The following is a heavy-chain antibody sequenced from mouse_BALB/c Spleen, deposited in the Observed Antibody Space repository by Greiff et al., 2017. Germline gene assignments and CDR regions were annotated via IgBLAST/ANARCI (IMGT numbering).Heavy chain of an antibody. D-gene: IGHD2-10*01. V-gene: IGHV1-7*01. CDR2: INPSTGYT. J-gene: IGHJ4*01. CDR1: GYTFTSYW. CDR3: ARAYYGNFSHAMDY. Sequence: VQLQESGAELAKPGASVKMSCKASGYTFTSYWMHWVKQRPGQGLEWIGYINPSTGYTEYNQKFKDKATLTADKSSSTAYMQLSSLTSEDSAVYFCARAYYGNFSHAMDYWGQGTSVTVSS.